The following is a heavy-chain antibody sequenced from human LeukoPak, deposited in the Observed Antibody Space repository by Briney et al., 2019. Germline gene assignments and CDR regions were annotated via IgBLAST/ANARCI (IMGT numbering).Heavy chain of an antibody. CDR2: ISSSSSYI. V-gene: IGHV3-21*01. CDR1: GFSFSSYT. Sequence: GGSLRLSCAASGFSFSSYTMNWVRQAPGKGLEWVSLISSSSSYIYYADSVKGRFTISRDNAKKSLYLQMNSLRAEDTAVYYCVRDADQQWQVLGVYSYGMDVWGQGTTVTVSS. D-gene: IGHD6-19*01. J-gene: IGHJ6*02. CDR3: VRDADQQWQVLGVYSYGMDV.